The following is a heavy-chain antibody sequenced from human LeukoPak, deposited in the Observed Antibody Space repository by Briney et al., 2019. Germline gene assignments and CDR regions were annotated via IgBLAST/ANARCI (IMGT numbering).Heavy chain of an antibody. Sequence: GRSLRLSCAASGFTFSSYAMHWVRQAPGKGREWVAVISYDGSNKYYAGSVKGRFTISRDNSKNTLYLQMNSLRAEDTAVYYCARDSLIGSLINWFDPWGQGTLVTVSS. CDR2: ISYDGSNK. J-gene: IGHJ5*02. CDR1: GFTFSSYA. V-gene: IGHV3-30-3*01. CDR3: ARDSLIGSLINWFDP. D-gene: IGHD1-26*01.